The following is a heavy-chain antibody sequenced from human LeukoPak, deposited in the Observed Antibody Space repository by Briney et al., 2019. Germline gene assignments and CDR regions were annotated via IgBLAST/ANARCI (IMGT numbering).Heavy chain of an antibody. CDR2: ITTSDSTT. Sequence: PGGSLRLPCVASGFTFSSYEMNWVRQAPGKGLEWLSYITTSDSTTHYADSVKGRFTISRDDAQNSLYLQMNSLRAEDTAVYYCAREDAYFDWFTDPYYMDVWGKGTTVTISS. D-gene: IGHD3-9*01. V-gene: IGHV3-48*03. CDR1: GFTFSSYE. J-gene: IGHJ6*03. CDR3: AREDAYFDWFTDPYYMDV.